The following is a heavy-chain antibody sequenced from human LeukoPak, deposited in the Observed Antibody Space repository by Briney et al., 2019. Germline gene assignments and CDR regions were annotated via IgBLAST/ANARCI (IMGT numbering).Heavy chain of an antibody. CDR3: ASYCRGGSCYGKGSFDI. Sequence: ASVKVSCKASGYTFTDYTTTWVRQAPGQGLEWMGTISTHSGVTNYGQNVQGRVTMTTDTSTTTAYMELRSLRSDDMAVYYCASYCRGGSCYGKGSFDIWGQGTMVTVSS. D-gene: IGHD2-15*01. V-gene: IGHV1-18*03. CDR2: ISTHSGVT. J-gene: IGHJ3*02. CDR1: GYTFTDYT.